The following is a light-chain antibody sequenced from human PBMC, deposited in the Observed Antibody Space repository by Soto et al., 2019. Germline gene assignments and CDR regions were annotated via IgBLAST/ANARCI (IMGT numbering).Light chain of an antibody. CDR3: QKYNSAPLT. CDR1: QVISNY. Sequence: DVQMTQSPSSLSVSVGDRVTITCRASQVISNYLAWYQQKPGKPPQLLIYAVSTLQSGVPSRFSGSASGTEFTLPISRLQPEDVATYYCQKYNSAPLTFGQGTRLE. V-gene: IGKV1-27*01. J-gene: IGKJ5*01. CDR2: AVS.